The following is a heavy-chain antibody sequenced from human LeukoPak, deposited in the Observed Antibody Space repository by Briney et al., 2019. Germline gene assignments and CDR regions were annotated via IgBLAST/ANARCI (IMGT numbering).Heavy chain of an antibody. J-gene: IGHJ4*02. CDR1: GFTFSSYA. CDR2: ISGSGGST. V-gene: IGHV3-23*01. Sequence: PGGSLRLSCAASGFTFSSYAMSWVRQAPGKGLEWVLAISGSGGSTYYADSVKGRFTISRDNSKNTLYLQMNSLRAEDTAVYYCAKSSSGSKYYFDYWGQGTLVTVSS. CDR3: AKSSSGSKYYFDY. D-gene: IGHD3-22*01.